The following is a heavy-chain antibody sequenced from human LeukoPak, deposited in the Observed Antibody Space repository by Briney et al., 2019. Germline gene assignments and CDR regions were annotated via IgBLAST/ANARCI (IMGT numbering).Heavy chain of an antibody. D-gene: IGHD6-13*01. J-gene: IGHJ4*02. CDR3: ATVSSSWGAFDY. V-gene: IGHV3-21*01. Sequence: QPGGSLRLSCAASGLTVSSNYMNWVRQAPGKGLEWVSSISSSSSYIYYADSVKGRFTISRDNAKNSLYLQMNSLRAEDTAVYYCATVSSSWGAFDYWGQGTLVTVSS. CDR1: GLTVSSNY. CDR2: ISSSSSYI.